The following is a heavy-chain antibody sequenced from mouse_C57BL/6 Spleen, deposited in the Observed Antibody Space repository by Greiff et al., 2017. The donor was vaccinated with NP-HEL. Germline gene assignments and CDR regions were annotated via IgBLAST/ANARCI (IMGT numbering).Heavy chain of an antibody. J-gene: IGHJ3*01. Sequence: EVQVVESGGGLVKPGGSLKLSCAASGFTFSSFAISWVRQTPEKRLGWVATISDGGSYTYYPDNVKGRFTISRDNAKNNLYLQMSHLKSEDTAMYYCAAYVLFAYWGQGTLVTVSA. CDR2: ISDGGSYT. CDR1: GFTFSSFA. CDR3: AAYVLFAY. V-gene: IGHV5-4*01.